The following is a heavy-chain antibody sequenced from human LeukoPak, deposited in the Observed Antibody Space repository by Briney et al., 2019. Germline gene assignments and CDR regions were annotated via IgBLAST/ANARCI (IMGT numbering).Heavy chain of an antibody. CDR1: GFTFA. D-gene: IGHD5-12*01. V-gene: IGHV3-69-1*01. J-gene: IGHJ4*02. CDR3: ARDRGYAGFAHGY. Sequence: GGSLRLSCAASGFTFALGWIRQAPGKGLEWVSSIINSSYIYYSDSVKGRFTISRDNTKNSLYLQMDRLTAEDTAVYYCARDRGYAGFAHGYWGQGTLVTVSS. CDR2: IINSSYI.